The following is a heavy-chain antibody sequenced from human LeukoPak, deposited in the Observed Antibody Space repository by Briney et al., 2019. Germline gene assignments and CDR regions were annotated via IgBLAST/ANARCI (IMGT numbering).Heavy chain of an antibody. V-gene: IGHV1-2*04. Sequence: ASVKVSCKASGYTFTSYYMHWVRQAPGQGLEWMGWINPNSGGTNYAQKFQGWVTMTRDTSISTAYMELSRLRSDDTAVYYCARDHSSGYYSFDIWGQGTMVTVSS. CDR2: INPNSGGT. CDR1: GYTFTSYY. D-gene: IGHD3-22*01. CDR3: ARDHSSGYYSFDI. J-gene: IGHJ3*02.